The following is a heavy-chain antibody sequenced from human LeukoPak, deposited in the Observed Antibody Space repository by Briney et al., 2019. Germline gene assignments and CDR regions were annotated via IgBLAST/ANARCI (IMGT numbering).Heavy chain of an antibody. Sequence: ASETLSLTCTVSGGSISSYYWSWIRQPPGKGLESIGYIYYSGSTNYNPSLKSRVTISVDTSKNQFSLKLSSVTAADTAVYYWARVMGGKNYYDSSGYYPNFDYWGQGTLVTVSS. CDR1: GGSISSYY. CDR2: IYYSGST. D-gene: IGHD3-22*01. CDR3: ARVMGGKNYYDSSGYYPNFDY. J-gene: IGHJ4*02. V-gene: IGHV4-59*01.